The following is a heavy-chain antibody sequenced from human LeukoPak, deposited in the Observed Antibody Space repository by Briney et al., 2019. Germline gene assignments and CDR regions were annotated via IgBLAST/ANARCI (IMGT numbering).Heavy chain of an antibody. Sequence: SETLSLTCTVFGGSISSYYWSWIRQPAGKGLEWIGRIYTSGSTDYNPSLKSRVTMSVDTSKNQFSLKLSSVTAVDTAVYYCARGRYCSADICSGGDAFDIWGQGTMVSVSS. J-gene: IGHJ3*02. CDR1: GGSISSYY. V-gene: IGHV4-4*07. D-gene: IGHD2-15*01. CDR3: ARGRYCSADICSGGDAFDI. CDR2: IYTSGST.